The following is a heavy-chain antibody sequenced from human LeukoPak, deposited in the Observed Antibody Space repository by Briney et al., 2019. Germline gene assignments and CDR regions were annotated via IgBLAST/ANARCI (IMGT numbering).Heavy chain of an antibody. V-gene: IGHV1-69*04. Sequence: SVKVSCKASGGTFSSYAISWVRQAPGQGLEWLGRIIPILGIANYAQKLQGRVTITADKSTSTAYMELSSLRSEDTAVYYCARSEGQQLVPYWGQGTLVTVSS. D-gene: IGHD6-13*01. CDR2: IIPILGIA. CDR3: ARSEGQQLVPY. CDR1: GGTFSSYA. J-gene: IGHJ4*02.